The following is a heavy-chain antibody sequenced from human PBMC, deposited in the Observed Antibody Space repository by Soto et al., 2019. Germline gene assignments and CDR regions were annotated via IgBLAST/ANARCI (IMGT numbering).Heavy chain of an antibody. D-gene: IGHD1-1*01. CDR2: INHRGST. V-gene: IGHV4-34*01. J-gene: IGHJ5*02. Sequence: SETLSLTCAVIGGSFSGYYWSWIRQPPGKGLEWIGEINHRGSTNYNPSLKSRVTMSVDTSKNQFSLKLTSVTAADTAVYYCATTNWNHNWFDPWGQGTLVTVSS. CDR3: ATTNWNHNWFDP. CDR1: GGSFSGYY.